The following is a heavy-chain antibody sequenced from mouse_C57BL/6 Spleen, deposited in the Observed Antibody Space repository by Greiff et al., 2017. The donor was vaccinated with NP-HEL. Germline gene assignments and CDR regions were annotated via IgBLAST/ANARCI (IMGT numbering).Heavy chain of an antibody. CDR2: IYPGDGDT. CDR1: GYAFSSSW. CDR3: APSTGSWFAY. V-gene: IGHV1-82*01. J-gene: IGHJ3*01. D-gene: IGHD4-1*02. Sequence: QVQLKESGPELVKPGASVKISCKASGYAFSSSWMNWVKQRPGKGLEWIGRIYPGDGDTNYNGKFKGKATLTADKSSSTAYMQLSSLTSEDSAVYFCAPSTGSWFAYWGQGTLVTVSA.